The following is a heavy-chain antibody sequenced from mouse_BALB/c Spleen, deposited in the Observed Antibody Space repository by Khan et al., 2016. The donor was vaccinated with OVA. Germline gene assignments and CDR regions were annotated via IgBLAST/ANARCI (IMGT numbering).Heavy chain of an antibody. CDR3: SRGNWQSYYFDY. V-gene: IGHV1S136*01. Sequence: EVQLQQSGPELVKPGASVKMSCKASGYIFTNYVLHWVKQKPGQGLEWIGYINPYNGGTKYNEKFKGKATLASDKSSITAYMELSSLTSEYSAVYFCSRGNWQSYYFDYWGQGTTLTLSS. CDR1: GYIFTNYV. J-gene: IGHJ2*01. CDR2: INPYNGGT. D-gene: IGHD4-1*01.